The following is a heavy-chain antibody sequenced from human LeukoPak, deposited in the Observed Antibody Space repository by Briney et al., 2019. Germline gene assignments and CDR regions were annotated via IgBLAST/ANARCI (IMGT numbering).Heavy chain of an antibody. D-gene: IGHD3-10*01. J-gene: IGHJ6*03. V-gene: IGHV1-69*13. CDR3: ARSRSGSYSVYYYYYMDV. CDR1: GGTFSSYA. Sequence: SVKVSCKASGGTFSSYAISWVRQAPGQGLEWMGGIIPIFGTANYAQKFQGRVTITADESTSTAYMELSSLRSEDTAVYYCARSRSGSYSVYYYYYMDVWGKGTTVTISS. CDR2: IIPIFGTA.